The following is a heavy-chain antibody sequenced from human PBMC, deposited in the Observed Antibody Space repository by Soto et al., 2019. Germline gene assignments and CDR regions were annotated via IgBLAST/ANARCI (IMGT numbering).Heavy chain of an antibody. CDR2: ISDSGASS. CDR1: GFTFSGYA. J-gene: IGHJ4*01. Sequence: RGLSCAGSGFTFSGYAMSWVRRAPGKGLEWVSTISDSGASSYSADSVKGRFSISRDNSRNTLYLQMTSLRADDTAVYYCTKDARRTGLVGHWVGWGHGTLATVSS. D-gene: IGHD2-8*02. V-gene: IGHV3-23*01. CDR3: TKDARRTGLVGHWVG.